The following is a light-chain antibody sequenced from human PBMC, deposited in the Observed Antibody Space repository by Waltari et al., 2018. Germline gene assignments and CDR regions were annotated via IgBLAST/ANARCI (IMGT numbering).Light chain of an antibody. Sequence: QSVLTQPPSMSGAPGQRVTISRTGSSSNIGAGYDVHWYQQLPGTAPKLLIYSYNNRPSGVPDRFSGSKSGTSASLAIAGLQAEDEADYYCQSYDGSLSASIFGGGTKLTVL. CDR2: SYN. CDR3: QSYDGSLSASI. CDR1: SSNIGAGYD. V-gene: IGLV1-40*01. J-gene: IGLJ2*01.